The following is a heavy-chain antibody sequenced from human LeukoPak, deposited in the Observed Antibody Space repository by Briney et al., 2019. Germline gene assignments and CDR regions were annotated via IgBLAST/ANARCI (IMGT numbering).Heavy chain of an antibody. V-gene: IGHV3-21*04. D-gene: IGHD1-26*01. CDR1: GFTFSSYS. CDR3: AKGIQRSGAYFSEFSIDY. Sequence: PGGSLRLSCAASGFTFSSYSMNWVRQAPGKGLEWVSSISSSSSYIYYADSVKGRFTISRDNSKNTLSLQVNSLRAEDTAVYYCAKGIQRSGAYFSEFSIDYWGQGTLVTVSS. CDR2: ISSSSSYI. J-gene: IGHJ4*02.